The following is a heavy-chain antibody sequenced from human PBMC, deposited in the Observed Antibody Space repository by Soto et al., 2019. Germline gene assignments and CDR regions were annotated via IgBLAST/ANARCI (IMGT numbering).Heavy chain of an antibody. D-gene: IGHD3-3*01. CDR3: ATEPYYDFWSGYSRGWFDP. Sequence: SETLSLTCAVSGYSISSGYYCGWIRQPPGKGLEWIGSIYHRRSTDSNPSLKSRVTISVDTSKHQFSLKLSSVTAADTAVYYCATEPYYDFWSGYSRGWFDPWGQGTLVTVSS. CDR2: IYHRRST. CDR1: GYSISSGYY. J-gene: IGHJ5*02. V-gene: IGHV4-38-2*02.